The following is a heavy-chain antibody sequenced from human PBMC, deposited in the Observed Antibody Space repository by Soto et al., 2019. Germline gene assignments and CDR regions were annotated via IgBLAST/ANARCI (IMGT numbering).Heavy chain of an antibody. J-gene: IGHJ4*02. Sequence: QVQLQESGPGLEKPSETLSLTCTVSGGSISSYYWSWIRQPPGKGLEWIGYIYYSGSTNYNPSLKSRVTISVDTSKTQFSLNLSSMTAADTAVYYCARRYGSSFDYWGQGTLVTVSS. CDR2: IYYSGST. CDR3: ARRYGSSFDY. CDR1: GGSISSYY. V-gene: IGHV4-59*08. D-gene: IGHD1-1*01.